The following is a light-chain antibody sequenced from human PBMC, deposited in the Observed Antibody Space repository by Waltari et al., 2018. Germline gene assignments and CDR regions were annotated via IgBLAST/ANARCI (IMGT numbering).Light chain of an antibody. CDR2: EVS. CDR3: CSYAGSSTLV. Sequence: QSALTQPASVSGSPGQSITISCTGTSSDVGRYNLVSWYQQHPGKAPKRMIYEVSKRPAGGLNRFSGSKSGNTDSLTISGLQAEDEADYYCCSYAGSSTLVFGGGTKLTVL. J-gene: IGLJ2*01. V-gene: IGLV2-23*02. CDR1: SSDVGRYNL.